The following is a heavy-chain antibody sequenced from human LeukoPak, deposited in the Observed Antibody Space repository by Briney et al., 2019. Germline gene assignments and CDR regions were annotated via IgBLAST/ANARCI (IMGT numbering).Heavy chain of an antibody. CDR1: GGSISSYY. D-gene: IGHD1-1*01. CDR3: AREGTAGTNLNWFDP. V-gene: IGHV4-59*01. CDR2: ISYSGST. Sequence: PSETLSLTCTVSGGSISSYYWSWIRQPPGKGLESIGYISYSGSTNFNPSLKSRVTTSVDTSKNQFSLKLSSVTAADTAVYYRAREGTAGTNLNWFDPWGQGTLVTVSS. J-gene: IGHJ5*02.